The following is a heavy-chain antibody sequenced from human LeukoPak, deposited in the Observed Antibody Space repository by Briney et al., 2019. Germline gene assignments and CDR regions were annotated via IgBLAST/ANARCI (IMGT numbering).Heavy chain of an antibody. CDR3: ARFNSGSYQHYFDY. V-gene: IGHV4-59*12. CDR2: IYYSGST. CDR1: GGSISSYY. J-gene: IGHJ4*02. D-gene: IGHD1-26*01. Sequence: SETLSLTCTVSGGSISSYYWSWIRQPPGKGLEWIGYIYYSGSTNYNPSLKSRVTISVDTSKNQFSLKLSSVTAADTAVYYCARFNSGSYQHYFDYWGQGTLVTVSS.